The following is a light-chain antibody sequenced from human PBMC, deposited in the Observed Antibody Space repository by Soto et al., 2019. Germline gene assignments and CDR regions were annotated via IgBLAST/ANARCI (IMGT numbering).Light chain of an antibody. Sequence: EIVMTQSPATLSVSPGERATLSCRASQSISSNLAWYQQKPGQAPRLLIYGASSRATGIPDNFSGSGSGTDGTLTISRLEPEDCAVYDGQQYGSSLVTFGGGTKVDIK. V-gene: IGKV3-20*01. J-gene: IGKJ4*01. CDR2: GAS. CDR1: QSISSN. CDR3: QQYGSSLVT.